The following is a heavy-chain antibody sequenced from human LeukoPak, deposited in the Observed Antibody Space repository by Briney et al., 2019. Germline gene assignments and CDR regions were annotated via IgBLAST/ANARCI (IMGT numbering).Heavy chain of an antibody. J-gene: IGHJ4*02. V-gene: IGHV3-7*03. CDR3: ARSPLGIAPFDY. CDR2: IKEDGSER. Sequence: PGGSLRLSCEGSAFIFSGHWMNWVRQTPGKGLEWVASIKEDGSERQYVDSVKGRFSISRDNTKGSLFLQLNSLRAEDTAVYYCARSPLGIAPFDYWGQGTLVTVSS. CDR1: AFIFSGHW. D-gene: IGHD7-27*01.